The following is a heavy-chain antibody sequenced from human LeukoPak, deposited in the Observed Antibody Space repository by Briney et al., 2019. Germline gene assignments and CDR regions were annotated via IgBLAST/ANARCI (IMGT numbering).Heavy chain of an antibody. CDR3: ARRGYRLYSSSPEERGFDY. CDR1: GGSISSYY. D-gene: IGHD6-6*01. V-gene: IGHV4-59*04. CDR2: IYYSGST. Sequence: SETLSLTCTVSGGSISSYYWSWIRQPPGKGLEWIGSIYYSGSTYYNPSLKSRVTISVDTSKNQFSLKLSSVTAADTAVYYCARRGYRLYSSSPEERGFDYWGQGTLVTVSS. J-gene: IGHJ4*02.